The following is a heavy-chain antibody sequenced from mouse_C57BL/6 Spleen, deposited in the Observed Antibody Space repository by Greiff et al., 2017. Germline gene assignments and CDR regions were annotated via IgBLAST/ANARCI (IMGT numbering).Heavy chain of an antibody. Sequence: VHLVESGPGLVQPSQSLSITCTVSGFSLTSYGVHWVRQSPGKGLEWLGVIWRGGSTDYNAAFMSRLSITKDNSKSQVFFKMNSLQADDTAIYYCAKTAQATGAMDDWGQGTSVTVSS. CDR2: IWRGGST. D-gene: IGHD3-2*02. CDR1: GFSLTSYG. V-gene: IGHV2-5*01. J-gene: IGHJ4*01. CDR3: AKTAQATGAMDD.